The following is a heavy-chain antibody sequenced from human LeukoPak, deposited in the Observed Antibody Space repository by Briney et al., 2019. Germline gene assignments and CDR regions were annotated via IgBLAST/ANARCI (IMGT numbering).Heavy chain of an antibody. V-gene: IGHV3-48*03. CDR2: ISSSGSTI. D-gene: IGHD1-26*01. Sequence: GGSLRLSCGASGFTFSSYEMNWVRQAPGKGLEWVSYISSSGSTIYYADSVKGRFTISRDNAKNPLYLQMNSLRAEDTAVYYCAREGIVGATRVTDSWGQGTLVTVSS. CDR1: GFTFSSYE. J-gene: IGHJ4*02. CDR3: AREGIVGATRVTDS.